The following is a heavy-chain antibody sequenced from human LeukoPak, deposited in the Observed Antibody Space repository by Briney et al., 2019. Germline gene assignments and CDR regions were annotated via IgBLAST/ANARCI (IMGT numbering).Heavy chain of an antibody. J-gene: IGHJ4*02. CDR3: ASLEEVVVVVGRDY. CDR1: GFTFSNAW. D-gene: IGHD2-15*01. Sequence: PGGSLRLSCAASGFTFSNAWMSWVRQAPGKGLEWVSAISGSGGSTYYADSVKGRFTISRDNSKNTLYLQMNSLRAEDTAVYYCASLEEVVVVVGRDYWGQGTLVTVSS. CDR2: ISGSGGST. V-gene: IGHV3-23*01.